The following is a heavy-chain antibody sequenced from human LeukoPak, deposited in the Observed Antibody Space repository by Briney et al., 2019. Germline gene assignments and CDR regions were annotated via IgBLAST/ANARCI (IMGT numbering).Heavy chain of an antibody. CDR3: AGNPDLNWFDP. CDR1: GYTFTSYD. V-gene: IGHV1-8*01. CDR2: MNPNSGNT. Sequence: ASVKVSCKASGYTFTSYDINWVRQATGQGLEWMGWMNPNSGNTGYAQKFQGRVTMTTDTSTSTAYMELRSLRSDDTAVYYCAGNPDLNWFDPWGQGTLVTVSS. J-gene: IGHJ5*02.